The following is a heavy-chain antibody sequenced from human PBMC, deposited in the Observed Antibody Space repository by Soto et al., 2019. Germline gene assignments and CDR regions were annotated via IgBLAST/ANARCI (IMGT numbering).Heavy chain of an antibody. CDR3: ARDWYRSSSGHSGGFDP. J-gene: IGHJ5*02. CDR1: GGTFSSYA. CDR2: IIPIFGTA. D-gene: IGHD6-13*01. Sequence: QVQLVQSGAEVKKPGSSVKVSCKASGGTFSSYAISWVRQAPGQGLEWMGGIIPIFGTANYAQKFQGRVTSTAXXTXGXXYMELSSLRSEDTAVYYCARDWYRSSSGHSGGFDPWGQGTLVTVSS. V-gene: IGHV1-69*12.